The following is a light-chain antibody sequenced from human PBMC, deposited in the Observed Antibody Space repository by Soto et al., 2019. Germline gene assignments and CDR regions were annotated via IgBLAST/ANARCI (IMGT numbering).Light chain of an antibody. Sequence: EIVLTQSPATLSLSPGDTATLSCRASQSINSFLAWYQQKPGQAPRLLIYDASNRATGIPARFRGSGPGTDFTLTISSLEPEDIAVYYCQQRSDWPPLTFGGGTKVEIK. V-gene: IGKV3D-11*02. CDR3: QQRSDWPPLT. CDR1: QSINSF. J-gene: IGKJ4*01. CDR2: DAS.